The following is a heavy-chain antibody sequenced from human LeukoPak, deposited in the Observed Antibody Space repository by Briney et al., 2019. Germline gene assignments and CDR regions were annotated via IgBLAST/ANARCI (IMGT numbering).Heavy chain of an antibody. D-gene: IGHD3-22*01. CDR2: ISSSGST. V-gene: IGHV4-61*02. CDR3: ARGSRNYYDSSDYYYADY. CDR1: GDSISSGDYY. Sequence: SETLSLTCTVSGDSISSGDYYWSWIRQPAGKGLEWIGRISSSGSTNYNPSLKSRVTISVDTSKNQLSLKLSSVTAADTAVYYCARGSRNYYDSSDYYYADYWGQGTLVTVSS. J-gene: IGHJ4*02.